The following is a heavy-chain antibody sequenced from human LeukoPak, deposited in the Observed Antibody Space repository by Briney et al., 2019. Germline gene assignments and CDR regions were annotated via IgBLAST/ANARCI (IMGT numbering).Heavy chain of an antibody. Sequence: ASVKVSCKASGYTFTSYAMHWVRQAPGQGLEWMGWINPNSGGTNYAQKFQGWVTMTRDTSISTAYMELSRLRSDDTAVYYCARGSRLAAAGPRGAFDIWGQGTMVTVSS. J-gene: IGHJ3*02. CDR3: ARGSRLAAAGPRGAFDI. CDR2: INPNSGGT. D-gene: IGHD6-13*01. CDR1: GYTFTSYA. V-gene: IGHV1-2*04.